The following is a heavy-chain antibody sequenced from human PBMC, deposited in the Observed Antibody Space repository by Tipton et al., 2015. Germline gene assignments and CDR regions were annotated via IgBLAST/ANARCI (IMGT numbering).Heavy chain of an antibody. D-gene: IGHD3-3*01. CDR1: GGSISNGGYY. V-gene: IGHV4-31*03. J-gene: IGHJ6*02. Sequence: TLSLTCTVSGGSISNGGYYWSWTRQYPEKGLEWIGHINYRGTTHYNPSLQSRVTMSVDTSKNHFSLNLTSVTAADTAVYYCARHRNYALWSGDPYEIDVWGQGTTVAVSS. CDR2: INYRGTT. CDR3: ARHRNYALWSGDPYEIDV.